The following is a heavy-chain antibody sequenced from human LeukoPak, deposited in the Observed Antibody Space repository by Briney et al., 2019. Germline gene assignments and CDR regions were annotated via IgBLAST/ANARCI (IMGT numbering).Heavy chain of an antibody. Sequence: SETLSLTCAVYGGSFSGYYWSWIRQPPGKGLEWIGEINHSGSTNYNPSLKSRVTISVDTSKNQFSLKLSSVTAADTAVYYCARPHVLRFLEWLLWAQYNWFDPWGQGTLVTVSS. CDR2: INHSGST. CDR3: ARPHVLRFLEWLLWAQYNWFDP. J-gene: IGHJ5*02. V-gene: IGHV4-34*01. CDR1: GGSFSGYY. D-gene: IGHD3-3*01.